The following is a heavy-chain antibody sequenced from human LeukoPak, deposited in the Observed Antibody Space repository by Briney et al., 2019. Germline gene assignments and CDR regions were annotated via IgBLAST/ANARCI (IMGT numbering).Heavy chain of an antibody. CDR3: ARLSYDSSGYYSYYFDY. J-gene: IGHJ4*02. CDR1: GGSFSGYY. CDR2: INHSGST. D-gene: IGHD3-22*01. Sequence: SETLSLTCAVYGGSFSGYYWSWIRQPPGKGLEWIGEINHSGSTNYNPSLKSRVTISVDTSKNQFSLKLSSVTAADTAVYYCARLSYDSSGYYSYYFDYWGQGTLVTVSS. V-gene: IGHV4-34*01.